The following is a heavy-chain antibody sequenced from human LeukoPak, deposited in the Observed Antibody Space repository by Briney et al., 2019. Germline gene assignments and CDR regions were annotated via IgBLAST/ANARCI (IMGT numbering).Heavy chain of an antibody. Sequence: SETLSLTCAVYGGSFSGYYWSWIRQPPGKGLEWIGEINHSGSTNYNPSLKSRVTISVDTSKNQFSLKLSSVTAADTAVYYCARGPKYSSGWYAGYFDYWGQGTLVTVSS. CDR2: INHSGST. J-gene: IGHJ4*02. D-gene: IGHD6-19*01. CDR1: GGSFSGYY. CDR3: ARGPKYSSGWYAGYFDY. V-gene: IGHV4-34*01.